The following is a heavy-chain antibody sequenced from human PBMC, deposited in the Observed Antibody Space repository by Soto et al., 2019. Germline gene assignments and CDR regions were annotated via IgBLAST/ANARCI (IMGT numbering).Heavy chain of an antibody. CDR1: GYTFTGYY. CDR3: AREEKNGMDV. J-gene: IGHJ6*02. Sequence: GASVNVSCKASGYTFTGYYIHWVRQAPGQGLEWMGWINPNSGDTNYAQKFQGWVTMTRDTSITTAYMEVSRLRSDDTAVYYCAREEKNGMDVWGQGTTVTVSS. CDR2: INPNSGDT. V-gene: IGHV1-2*04.